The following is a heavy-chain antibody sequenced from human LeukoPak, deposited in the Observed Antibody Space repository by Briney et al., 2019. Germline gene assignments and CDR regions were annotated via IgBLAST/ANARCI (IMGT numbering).Heavy chain of an antibody. CDR3: ARDNSYGYGGMDV. D-gene: IGHD5-18*01. J-gene: IGHJ6*02. V-gene: IGHV4-61*08. CDR2: IYYSGST. CDR1: GGSISSGDYY. Sequence: SETLSLTCTVSGGSISSGDYYWSWIRQPPGKGLEWIGYIYYSGSTNYNPSLKSRVTISVDTSKNQFSLKLSSVTAADTAVYYCARDNSYGYGGMDVWGQGTTVTVSS.